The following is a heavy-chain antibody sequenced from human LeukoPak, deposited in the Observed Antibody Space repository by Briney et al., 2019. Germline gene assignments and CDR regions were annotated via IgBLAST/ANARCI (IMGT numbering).Heavy chain of an antibody. CDR3: TKLGNHWADGDYWADGS. CDR1: GFTFRNYG. Sequence: GGSLRLTCTTSGFTFRNYGMTWVRQAPGKGLEWVSYISSSSSTIFYADSVKGRFTISRDDAKNSLDLQMYSLRDEDTAMYYCTKLGNHWADGDYWADGSWSQGTLVTVSS. D-gene: IGHD5-24*01. CDR2: ISSSSSTI. V-gene: IGHV3-48*02. J-gene: IGHJ5*02.